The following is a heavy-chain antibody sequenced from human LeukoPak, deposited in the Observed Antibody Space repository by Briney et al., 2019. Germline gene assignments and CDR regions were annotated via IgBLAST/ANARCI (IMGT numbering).Heavy chain of an antibody. CDR2: ISAYNGNT. CDR3: ARDRSPLEIAAAAYNWFDP. V-gene: IGHV1-18*01. J-gene: IGHJ5*02. CDR1: GYTFTSYG. Sequence: GASVKVSCKASGYTFTSYGISWVRQAPGQGLEWMGWISAYNGNTNYAQKLQGRVTMTTDTSTSTAYMELRSLRSDDTAVYYCARDRSPLEIAAAAYNWFDPWGQGTLVTVSS. D-gene: IGHD6-13*01.